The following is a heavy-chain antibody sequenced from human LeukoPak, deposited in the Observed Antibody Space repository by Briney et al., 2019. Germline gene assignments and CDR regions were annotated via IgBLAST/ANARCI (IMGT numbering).Heavy chain of an antibody. CDR1: GGSFSPYY. CDR2: INHSGST. D-gene: IGHD2-21*02. CDR3: ARVGFHCGGDCYVDY. V-gene: IGHV4-34*01. J-gene: IGHJ4*02. Sequence: PSETLSLTCAVYGGSFSPYYWSWIRQPPGKGLEWIGEINHSGSTNYNPSLKSRVTISVDTSKNQFSLRLSSVTAAETAQYYCARVGFHCGGDCYVDYWGQGTLVTVSS.